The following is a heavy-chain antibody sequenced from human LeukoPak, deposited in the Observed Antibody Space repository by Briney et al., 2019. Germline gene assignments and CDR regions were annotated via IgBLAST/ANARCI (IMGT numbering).Heavy chain of an antibody. CDR2: LYHSGST. Sequence: SETLSLTCTVSGYSISSGYYWGWIRQPPGKGLEWIGSLYHSGSTNYNPSLKSRVTISVGTSKNQFSLKMSSVTAADTAVYYCARALLWFGDFDYWGLGTLVTVSS. D-gene: IGHD3-10*01. CDR1: GYSISSGYY. CDR3: ARALLWFGDFDY. V-gene: IGHV4-38-2*02. J-gene: IGHJ4*02.